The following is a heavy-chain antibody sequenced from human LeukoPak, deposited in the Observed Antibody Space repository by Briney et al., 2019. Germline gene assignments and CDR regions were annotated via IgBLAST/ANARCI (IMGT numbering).Heavy chain of an antibody. Sequence: SQTLSLTCTVSGGSIRSGGYYWSWIRQHPGRGLEWIGNIYYTGSTSYNPSLKSRLTISLDTSENQFSLRLSPVTAADTAVYYCARGSTGDKSNTWGQGTLATVSS. V-gene: IGHV4-31*03. D-gene: IGHD7-27*01. CDR2: IYYTGST. CDR3: ARGSTGDKSNT. J-gene: IGHJ5*02. CDR1: GGSIRSGGYY.